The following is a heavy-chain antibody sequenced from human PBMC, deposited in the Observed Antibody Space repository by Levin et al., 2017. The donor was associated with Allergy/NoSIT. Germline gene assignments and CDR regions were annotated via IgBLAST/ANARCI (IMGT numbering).Heavy chain of an antibody. D-gene: IGHD3-10*01. V-gene: IGHV4-59*01. Sequence: SQTLSLTCTVSGGSISSYYWSWIRPPPGKGLEWIGYIYYSGSTNYNPSLKSRVTISVDTSKNQFSLKLSSVTAADTAVYYCARGSLLRGSGSYYYYYYMDVWGKGTTVTVSS. J-gene: IGHJ6*03. CDR3: ARGSLLRGSGSYYYYYYMDV. CDR1: GGSISSYY. CDR2: IYYSGST.